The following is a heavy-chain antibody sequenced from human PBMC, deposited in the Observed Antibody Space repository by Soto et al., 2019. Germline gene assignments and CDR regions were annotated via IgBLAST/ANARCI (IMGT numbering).Heavy chain of an antibody. CDR3: TREERFPRSWLDP. J-gene: IGHJ5*02. CDR1: GGSFRNYY. D-gene: IGHD3-10*01. V-gene: IGHV4-34*01. Sequence: SETLSLTCGVYGGSFRNYYWIWVRQPPGKGLEWIGEVNHSGEATYNPSLRSRLTISLDTSNNQFSLKMTSVTAADTAMYFCTREERFPRSWLDPWGQGTKVTVYS. CDR2: VNHSGEA.